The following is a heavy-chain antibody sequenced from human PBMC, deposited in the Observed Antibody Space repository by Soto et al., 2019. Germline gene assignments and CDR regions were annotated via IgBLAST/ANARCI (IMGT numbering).Heavy chain of an antibody. D-gene: IGHD3-22*01. CDR2: IIPIFGTA. CDR1: GGTFSSYA. V-gene: IGHV1-69*13. CDR3: ARVCDRTNWSDP. Sequence: SVKVSCKASGGTFSSYAISWVRQAPGQGLEWMGGIIPIFGTANYAQKFQGRVTITADESTSTAYMELSSLRSEDTAVYYCARVCDRTNWSDPWGQGTLVTVSS. J-gene: IGHJ5*02.